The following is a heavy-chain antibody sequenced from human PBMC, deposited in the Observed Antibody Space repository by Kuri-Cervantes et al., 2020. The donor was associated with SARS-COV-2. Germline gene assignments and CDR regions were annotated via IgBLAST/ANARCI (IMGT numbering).Heavy chain of an antibody. Sequence: GGSLRLSCAASGFTFSSYSMNWVRQAPGKGLEWISYISSSSSTIYYADSVKGRFTISRDNAKNSLYLQMNSLRAEDTAVYYCTRELVVPAAIYPDAFDIWGQGTMVTVSS. D-gene: IGHD2-2*02. V-gene: IGHV3-48*01. CDR1: GFTFSSYS. CDR3: TRELVVPAAIYPDAFDI. CDR2: ISSSSSTI. J-gene: IGHJ3*02.